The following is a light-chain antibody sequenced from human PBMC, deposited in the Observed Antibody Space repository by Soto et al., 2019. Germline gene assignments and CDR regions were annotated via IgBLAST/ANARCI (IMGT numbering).Light chain of an antibody. V-gene: IGKV1-5*03. CDR3: QQYVSYSRT. CDR1: QSISNW. Sequence: DIQMTQSPSTLSASVGDRVTITCRASQSISNWLAWYQQKPGKAPKLLIYKASSLEGGVPSRFSGSGSGTEVTLTISCLQPDDFATYYCQQYVSYSRTFGQGTKVEIK. J-gene: IGKJ1*01. CDR2: KAS.